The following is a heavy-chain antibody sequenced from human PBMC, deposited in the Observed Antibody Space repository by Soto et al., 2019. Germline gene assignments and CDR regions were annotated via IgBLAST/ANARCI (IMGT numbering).Heavy chain of an antibody. CDR3: ARDVLGASNYNH. V-gene: IGHV3-48*03. Sequence: LRLSCAASGFTFSSYEMNWVRQAPGKGLEWVSYISSSGATIYYADSVKGRFTVSRDNAKNSLYLQMNSLRAEDTAVYYCARDVLGASNYNHWGQGTLVTVSS. CDR2: ISSSGATI. CDR1: GFTFSSYE. J-gene: IGHJ5*02. D-gene: IGHD4-4*01.